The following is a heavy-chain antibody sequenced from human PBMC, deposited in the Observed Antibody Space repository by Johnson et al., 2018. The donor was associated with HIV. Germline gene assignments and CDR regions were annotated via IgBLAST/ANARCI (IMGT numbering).Heavy chain of an antibody. CDR1: GFTFSSYG. J-gene: IGHJ3*02. CDR3: AKDMRYNWGSPFDI. CDR2: IRYDGTNK. Sequence: VQLVESGGGVVQPGGSLRLSCAASGFTFSSYGMHWVRQAPGKGLEWVAFIRYDGTNKYYADSVRGRFTIARDNAKNSLHLQMNSLRAEDTALYYCAKDMRYNWGSPFDIWGQGTMVTVSS. D-gene: IGHD1-20*01. V-gene: IGHV3-30*02.